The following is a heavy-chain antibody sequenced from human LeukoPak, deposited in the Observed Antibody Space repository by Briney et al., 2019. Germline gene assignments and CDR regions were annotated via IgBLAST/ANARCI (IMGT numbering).Heavy chain of an antibody. J-gene: IGHJ6*04. CDR2: NSGSGGST. V-gene: IGHV3-23*01. Sequence: GGPLRLSCAASGLTFRSHAMSWARQAPGKGVEWVSANSGSGGSTYYADSVKGRFTISRDNAKNTMYLQMNSLRAEDTAVYYCAKEKSSGWYADPEGYYYYGMDVWGKGTTVTASS. CDR3: AKEKSSGWYADPEGYYYYGMDV. D-gene: IGHD6-19*01. CDR1: GLTFRSHA.